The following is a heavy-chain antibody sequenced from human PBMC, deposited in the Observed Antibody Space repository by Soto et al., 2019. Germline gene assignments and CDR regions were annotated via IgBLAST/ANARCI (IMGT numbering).Heavy chain of an antibody. CDR2: ISGSGTTT. Sequence: EVHLVESGGDLVQPGGSLRLSCVASGFSFSSFSMNWVRQAPGKGLEWVSYISGSGTTTYYADSVKGRFTISRDNAKNSLYLQMNSLQAEDTAVYYCARLGDYGSGSYWGQGTLVTVSS. J-gene: IGHJ4*02. CDR3: ARLGDYGSGSY. CDR1: GFSFSSFS. D-gene: IGHD3-10*01. V-gene: IGHV3-48*04.